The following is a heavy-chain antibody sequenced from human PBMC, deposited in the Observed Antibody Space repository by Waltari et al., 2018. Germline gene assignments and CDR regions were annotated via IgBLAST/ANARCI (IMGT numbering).Heavy chain of an antibody. CDR2: IKPDGSET. CDR1: GFPFSTYW. CDR3: TKGGHVDF. V-gene: IGHV3-7*01. J-gene: IGHJ4*02. D-gene: IGHD3-10*01. Sequence: QLVASGVGLVQPGRSLSLPWVASGFPFSTYWMTWVRQALGKGLGWVGNIKPDGSETYYVESVKGRFTISKDNAKNSLYLQMNNLRAEDTAVYYCTKGGHVDFCGPGSLVTVSS.